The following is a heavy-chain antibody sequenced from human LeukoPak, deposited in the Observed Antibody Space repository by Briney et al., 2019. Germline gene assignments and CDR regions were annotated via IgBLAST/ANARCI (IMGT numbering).Heavy chain of an antibody. V-gene: IGHV3-21*01. CDR2: ISGSSSYI. J-gene: IGHJ4*02. D-gene: IGHD4-23*01. CDR1: GFTFSSYS. CDR3: ARDLYGGNSGYDY. Sequence: PGGSLRLSCAASGFTFSSYSMNWVRQAPGKGLEWVSSISGSSSYIYYADSVKGRFTISRDNAENSLYLQMNSLRAEDTAVYYCARDLYGGNSGYDYWGQGTLVTVSS.